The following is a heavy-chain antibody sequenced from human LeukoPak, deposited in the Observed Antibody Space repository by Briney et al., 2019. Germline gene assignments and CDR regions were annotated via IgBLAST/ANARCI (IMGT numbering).Heavy chain of an antibody. D-gene: IGHD3-10*01. J-gene: IGHJ3*02. CDR2: IYHSGST. V-gene: IGHV4-4*02. Sequence: SETLSLTCAVSGGSISSSNWWSWVRQPPGKGPEWIGEIYHSGSTNYNPSLKSRVTISVDTSTNQFSLKLNSVTAADTAVYYCAKSNGYGLIDIWGQGTMVTVSS. CDR1: GGSISSSNW. CDR3: AKSNGYGLIDI.